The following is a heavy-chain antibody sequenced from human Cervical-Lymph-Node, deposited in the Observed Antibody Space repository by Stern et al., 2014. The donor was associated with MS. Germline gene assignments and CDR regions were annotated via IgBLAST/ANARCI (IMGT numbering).Heavy chain of an antibody. J-gene: IGHJ4*02. CDR3: ARYWSGYYPE. CDR1: GGSITSYY. D-gene: IGHD3-3*01. V-gene: IGHV4-59*01. CDR2: IYYNGGT. Sequence: QLQLQESGPGLVKPSETLSLTCTVSGGSITSYYWTWIRQSPGKGLEWIGYIYYNGGTNYNPSLKSRVTISIDTYKSQFSLTLSSVTAADTAVYYCARYWSGYYPEWGQGTLVTVSS.